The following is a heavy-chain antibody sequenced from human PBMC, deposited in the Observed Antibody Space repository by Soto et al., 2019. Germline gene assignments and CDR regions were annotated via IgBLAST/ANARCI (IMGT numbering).Heavy chain of an antibody. V-gene: IGHV4-31*03. CDR3: ASTIAIRNPWFDP. J-gene: IGHJ5*02. Sequence: PSETLSLTCTVSGGFISSGGYYWTWIRQHPGKGLEWIGYIYDSGTTYYNPSLKSRVTISVDTSNNQFSLRLRSVTAADTAVYYCASTIAIRNPWFDPWGQGTLVTVSS. CDR1: GGFISSGGYY. CDR2: IYDSGTT. D-gene: IGHD6-13*01.